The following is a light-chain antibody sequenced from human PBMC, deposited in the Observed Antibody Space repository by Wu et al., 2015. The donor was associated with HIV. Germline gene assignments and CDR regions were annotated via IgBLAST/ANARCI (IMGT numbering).Light chain of an antibody. V-gene: IGKV1-39*01. J-gene: IGKJ2*01. CDR1: LNINNS. CDR3: QQSYSTPRT. CDR2: ATS. Sequence: DIQMTQSPSSLSTSVGDRVTITCRASLNINNSLNWYQHKAGKAPKLLIYATSNLQTGVPSRFSGSGSGTDFTLTISSLQPEDFATYYCQQSYSTPRTFGQGTKLEIK.